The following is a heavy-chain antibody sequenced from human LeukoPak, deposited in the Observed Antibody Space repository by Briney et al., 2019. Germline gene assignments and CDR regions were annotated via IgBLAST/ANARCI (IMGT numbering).Heavy chain of an antibody. CDR1: GGSISSSNW. CDR3: ARTGLGSVGYSSGWYRQNYYYYYMDV. J-gene: IGHJ6*03. D-gene: IGHD6-19*01. V-gene: IGHV4-4*02. CDR2: IYHSGST. Sequence: SGTLSLTCAVSGGSISSSNWWSWVRQPPGKGLEWIGEIYHSGSTNYNPSLKSRVTISVDTSKNQFSLKLSSVTAADTAVYYCARTGLGSVGYSSGWYRQNYYYYYMDVWGKGTTVTISS.